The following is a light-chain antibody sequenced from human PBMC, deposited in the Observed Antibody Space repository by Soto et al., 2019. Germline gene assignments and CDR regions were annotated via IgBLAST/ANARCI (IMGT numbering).Light chain of an antibody. CDR2: DAS. CDR3: QQYGSSP. CDR1: QSVSSY. Sequence: EIVLTQSPATLSLSPGERATLSCRASQSVSSYLAWYQQKPGQAPRLLIYDASNRATGIPARFSGSGSGTDFTLTISSLEPEDFAVYYCQQYGSSPFGGGTKVDIK. J-gene: IGKJ4*01. V-gene: IGKV3-11*01.